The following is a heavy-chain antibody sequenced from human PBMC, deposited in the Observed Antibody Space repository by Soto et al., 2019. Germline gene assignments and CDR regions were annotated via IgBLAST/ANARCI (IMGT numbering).Heavy chain of an antibody. CDR3: ARGIVVVAGQNWFDP. D-gene: IGHD2-15*01. V-gene: IGHV4-39*01. CDR1: GGSIRSSSYY. Sequence: SETMSHSCTVSGGSIRSSSYYWGWIRQPPGKGLEWIGSIYYSGSTYYNPSLKSRVTISVDTSKNQFSLKLSSVTAADTAVYYCARGIVVVAGQNWFDPRGQGTLVTAPQ. CDR2: IYYSGST. J-gene: IGHJ5*02.